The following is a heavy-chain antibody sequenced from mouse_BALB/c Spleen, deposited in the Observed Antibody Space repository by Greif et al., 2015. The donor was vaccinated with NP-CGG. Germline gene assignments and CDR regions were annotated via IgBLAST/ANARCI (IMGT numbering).Heavy chain of an antibody. CDR3: ARRTGTEAMDY. CDR1: GYTFTDYY. Sequence: VQLQQSGPELVKPGASAKISCKASGYTFTDYYINWVKQKPGQGLEWIGWIYPGSSNTKYNEKFKGKATLTVDTSSSTAYMQLSSLTSEDTAVYFCARRTGTEAMDYWGQGTSVTVSS. V-gene: IGHV1-84*02. D-gene: IGHD4-1*01. J-gene: IGHJ4*01. CDR2: IYPGSSNT.